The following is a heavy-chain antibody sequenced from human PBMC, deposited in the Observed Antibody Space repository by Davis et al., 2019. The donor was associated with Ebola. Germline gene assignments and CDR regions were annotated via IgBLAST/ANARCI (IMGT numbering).Heavy chain of an antibody. CDR1: GFTFSGSA. Sequence: PGGSLRLSCAASGFTFSGSAMHWVRQASGKGLEWVGRIRSKANSYATAYAASVKGRFTISRDDSKNMAYLQMNSLKSEDTAVYYCSGTLGTLDYWGQGTLVTVSS. V-gene: IGHV3-73*01. CDR3: SGTLGTLDY. CDR2: IRSKANSYAT. D-gene: IGHD7-27*01. J-gene: IGHJ4*02.